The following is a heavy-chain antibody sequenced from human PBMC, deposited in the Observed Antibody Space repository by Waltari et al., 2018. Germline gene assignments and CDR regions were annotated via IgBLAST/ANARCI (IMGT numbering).Heavy chain of an antibody. D-gene: IGHD1-1*01. CDR1: FFAFTNYW. CDR2: INQDGRDK. Sequence: EVHLVQSGVGLIQPGGSLRLACRVSFFAFTNYWMTWVRQAPGNGLEWVANINQDGRDKNYVDSVEGRFTISRDNAQNSVYLQMNSLSAEDTAVYYCARDVPNGYFDYWGSGTLVTVSS. J-gene: IGHJ4*02. CDR3: ARDVPNGYFDY. V-gene: IGHV3-7*04.